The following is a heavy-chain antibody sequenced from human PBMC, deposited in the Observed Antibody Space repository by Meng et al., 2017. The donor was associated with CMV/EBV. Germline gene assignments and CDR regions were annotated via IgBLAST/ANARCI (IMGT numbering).Heavy chain of an antibody. V-gene: IGHV3-30*02. Sequence: GESLKISCAASGFTFSSYGMHWVRQAPGKGLEWVAFIRYDGSNKYYADSVKGRFTISRDNSKNTLYLQMNSLRAEDTAVYYCARIGGYRSSTSCVGMDVWGQGTTVTVSS. CDR2: IRYDGSNK. CDR3: ARIGGYRSSTSCVGMDV. CDR1: GFTFSSYG. J-gene: IGHJ6*02. D-gene: IGHD2-2*01.